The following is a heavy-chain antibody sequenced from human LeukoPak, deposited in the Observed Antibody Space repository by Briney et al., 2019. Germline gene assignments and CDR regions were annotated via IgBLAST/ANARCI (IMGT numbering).Heavy chain of an antibody. CDR1: GFTFNTYG. V-gene: IGHV3-30*02. Sequence: PGGSLRLSCAASGFTFNTYGMHWVRQAPGKGLEWVAFIRYDGSNKYYVDSVKGRFTISRDNSKNTLYLQTNSLRAEDTAVYYCAKDYYDFWSGYGYFDYWGQGTLVTVSS. CDR3: AKDYYDFWSGYGYFDY. CDR2: IRYDGSNK. J-gene: IGHJ4*02. D-gene: IGHD3-3*01.